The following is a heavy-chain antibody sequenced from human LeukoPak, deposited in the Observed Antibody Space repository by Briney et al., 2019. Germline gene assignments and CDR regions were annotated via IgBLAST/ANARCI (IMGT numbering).Heavy chain of an antibody. CDR2: INSDGSST. CDR3: ARVPPSSGWYGYYYYYMDV. CDR1: RFTFNTYW. Sequence: GGSLRLSCAASRFTFNTYWMHWVRQAPGKGLVWVSRINSDGSSTSYADSVKGRFTISRDNAKNTLYLQMNSLRAEDTAVYYCARVPPSSGWYGYYYYYMDVWGKGTTVTISS. J-gene: IGHJ6*03. D-gene: IGHD6-19*01. V-gene: IGHV3-74*01.